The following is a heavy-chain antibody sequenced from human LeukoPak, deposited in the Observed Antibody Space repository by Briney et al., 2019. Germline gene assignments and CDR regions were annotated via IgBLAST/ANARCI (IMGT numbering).Heavy chain of an antibody. Sequence: PGGSLRLSCAASGFTFSSYGIHWVRQAPVKGLEWVAFIRYDGSDKYFADIVKGRFTISRDNSKNTAYLQMNSLRVEDTAIYYCARDPLTGSYGVNWLDPWGQGTLVTVSS. V-gene: IGHV3-30*02. CDR1: GFTFSSYG. CDR3: ARDPLTGSYGVNWLDP. J-gene: IGHJ5*02. D-gene: IGHD1-26*01. CDR2: IRYDGSDK.